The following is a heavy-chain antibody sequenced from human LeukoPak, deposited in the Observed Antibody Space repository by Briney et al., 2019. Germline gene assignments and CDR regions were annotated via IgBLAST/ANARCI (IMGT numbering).Heavy chain of an antibody. V-gene: IGHV4-61*01. CDR3: ARGAVVNGLDV. CDR1: GVSVSSGTYY. CDR2: IYYSGTT. Sequence: SETLSLTCTVSGVSVSSGTYYWSWIRQPPGTRLEWIGYIYYSGTTNYNPSFKSRVTMSVDTSKNQFSLKLTSVTAADTAVYYCARGAVVNGLDVWGQGTTVTVSS. D-gene: IGHD3-16*02. J-gene: IGHJ6*02.